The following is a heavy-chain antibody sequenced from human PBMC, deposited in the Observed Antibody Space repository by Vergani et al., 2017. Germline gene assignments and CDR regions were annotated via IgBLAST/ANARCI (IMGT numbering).Heavy chain of an antibody. CDR1: GGSISSSSYY. CDR3: ATVSPFDP. CDR2: IYYSGRT. J-gene: IGHJ5*02. Sequence: QVQLQQWGAGLLKPSETLSLTCTVSGGSISSSSYYWGWIRQPPGKGLEWIGSIYYSGRTYYNPALKSGVTISVDTSKNQFSLKRSSVTAADTAVYYCATVSPFDPWGQGTLVTVSS. V-gene: IGHV4-39*07.